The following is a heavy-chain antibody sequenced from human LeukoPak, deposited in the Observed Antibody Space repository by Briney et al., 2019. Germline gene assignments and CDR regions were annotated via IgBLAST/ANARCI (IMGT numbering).Heavy chain of an antibody. J-gene: IGHJ4*02. CDR3: ARDKAPRYSYGLGL. V-gene: IGHV1-18*01. Sequence: ASVKVSCRASGYTFITYGINWVRQAPGQGLEWMGWIDPYNGDTDYAQKVQGRVTMTNDTSTSTAYTELRSLRSDDTAVYYCARDKAPRYSYGLGLWGQGTLVTVSS. D-gene: IGHD5-18*01. CDR1: GYTFITYG. CDR2: IDPYNGDT.